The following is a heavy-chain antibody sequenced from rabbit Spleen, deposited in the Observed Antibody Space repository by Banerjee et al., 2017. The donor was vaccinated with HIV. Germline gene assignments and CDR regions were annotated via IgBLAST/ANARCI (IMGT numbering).Heavy chain of an antibody. CDR1: GFSFSSTYY. J-gene: IGHJ6*01. CDR2: IYPGSSGTT. Sequence: QALEESGGDLVKHGASLTLTCTASGFSFSSTYYMCWVRQPPGKGLEWIGCIYPGSSGTTYYASWAKGRFTISKTSSTTVTLQMTSLTAADTATYFCARDTGTSFSSYGMDLWGPGTLVTVS. V-gene: IGHV1S40*01. D-gene: IGHD8-1*01. CDR3: ARDTGTSFSSYGMDL.